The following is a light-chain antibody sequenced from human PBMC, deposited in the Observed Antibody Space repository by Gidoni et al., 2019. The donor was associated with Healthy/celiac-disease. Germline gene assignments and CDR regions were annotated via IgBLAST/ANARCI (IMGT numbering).Light chain of an antibody. V-gene: IGLV1-44*01. CDR1: SSNIGSNT. J-gene: IGLJ3*02. Sequence: SVLTQPPSASGTPGQRVNISCSGSSSNIGSNTVNWYQQLPGTAPKLLIYSNNQRPSGVPARFSGSKSGTSASLAISGLQSEDEADYYCAAWDDSLNGWVFGGGTKLTVL. CDR3: AAWDDSLNGWV. CDR2: SNN.